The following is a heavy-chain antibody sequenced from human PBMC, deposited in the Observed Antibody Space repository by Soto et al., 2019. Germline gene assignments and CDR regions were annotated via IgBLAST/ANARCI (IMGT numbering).Heavy chain of an antibody. CDR3: ARGVLY. CDR2: ISYSGST. Sequence: QVQLQESGPGLVQPSQTLSLTCTVSGGSISSGGYYWSWIRQHPGTGLEWIGHISYSGSTYYNTSLKSRATVSVDPSRNRFSLIVNSVTAADSAAYCCARGVLYWGQGTLVTVSS. J-gene: IGHJ4*01. V-gene: IGHV4-31*03. CDR1: GGSISSGGYY.